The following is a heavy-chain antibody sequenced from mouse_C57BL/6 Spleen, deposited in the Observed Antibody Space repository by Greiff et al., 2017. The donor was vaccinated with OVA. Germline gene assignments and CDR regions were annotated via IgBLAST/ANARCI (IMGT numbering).Heavy chain of an antibody. J-gene: IGHJ4*01. Sequence: EVMLVESGGGLVQPKGSLKLSCAASGFSFNTYAMNWVRQAPGKGLEWVARIRSKSNNYATYYADSVKDRFTISRDDSESMLYLQMNNLKTEDTAMYYCVRQYGNYVPYYAMDYWGQGTSVTVSS. D-gene: IGHD2-1*01. V-gene: IGHV10-1*01. CDR3: VRQYGNYVPYYAMDY. CDR2: IRSKSNNYAT. CDR1: GFSFNTYA.